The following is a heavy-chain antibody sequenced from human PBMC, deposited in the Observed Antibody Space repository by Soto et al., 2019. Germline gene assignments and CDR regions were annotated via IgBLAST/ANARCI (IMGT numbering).Heavy chain of an antibody. CDR3: ARLESGYYDSSGYDSFDY. Sequence: GGSLRLSCAASGFTFSSYWMHWVRQAPGKGLVWVSRINSDGSSTSYADSVKGRFTISRDNAKNTLYLQMNSLRAEDTAVYYCARLESGYYDSSGYDSFDYWGQGTLVTVSS. CDR1: GFTFSSYW. V-gene: IGHV3-74*01. CDR2: INSDGSST. J-gene: IGHJ4*02. D-gene: IGHD3-22*01.